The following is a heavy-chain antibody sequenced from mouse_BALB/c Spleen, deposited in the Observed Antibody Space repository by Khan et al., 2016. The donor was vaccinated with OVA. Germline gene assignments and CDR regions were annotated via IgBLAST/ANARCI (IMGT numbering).Heavy chain of an antibody. CDR3: ARGGSRYNYAMDY. CDR2: ISSSGST. CDR1: GYSITSDYA. D-gene: IGHD1-1*02. Sequence: EVQLQESGPGLVKPSQSLSLTCTVTGYSITSDYAWNWIRQFPGNKLEWMGYISSSGSTNYNPALKSRIYIPRDTSKNQFFLQLNSVTTEDTATYYCARGGSRYNYAMDYWGQGTSVTVSS. J-gene: IGHJ4*01. V-gene: IGHV3-2*02.